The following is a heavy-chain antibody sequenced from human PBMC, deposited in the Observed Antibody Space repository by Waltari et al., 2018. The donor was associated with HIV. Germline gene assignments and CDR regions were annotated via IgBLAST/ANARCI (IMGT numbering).Heavy chain of an antibody. Sequence: LVQSASQVRAPGASVILSCKASGDRFTNYFLYWLRQAPGQGLEWIGRRHPGLDGPPQSQTFHSGVTRTRDTSAASTYMELTRLTAADTAAYFCARGEDVSLTHRPPGVRLEVWGKGSLVSVSS. V-gene: IGHV1-2*06. CDR1: GDRFTNYF. D-gene: IGHD3-10*01. CDR3: ARGEDVSLTHRPPGVRLEV. J-gene: IGHJ4*02. CDR2: RHPGLDGP.